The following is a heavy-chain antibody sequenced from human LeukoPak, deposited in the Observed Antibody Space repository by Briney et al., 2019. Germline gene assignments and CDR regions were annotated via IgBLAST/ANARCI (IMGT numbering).Heavy chain of an antibody. CDR3: AKEGTVQYLDY. J-gene: IGHJ4*02. V-gene: IGHV3-30*18. CDR2: ISYDGSNK. CDR1: GFTFSIYG. Sequence: GGSLRLSCAASGFTFSIYGMHGVRQAPGKGLEGVAVISYDGSNKYYADSVKGRFTISRDNSKNTLYLQMHRLRAEDTAVYYCAKEGTVQYLDYWGQGTLVTVSS. D-gene: IGHD1-1*01.